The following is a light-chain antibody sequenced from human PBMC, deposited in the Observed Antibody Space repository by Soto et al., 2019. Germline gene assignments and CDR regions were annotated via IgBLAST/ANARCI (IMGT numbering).Light chain of an antibody. CDR2: GAS. CDR3: HQYGSAPAWT. V-gene: IGKV3-20*01. Sequence: EIVLTQSPGTLSLFPGERATLSCRASQSISSNYLAWYQQKPGQAPRLLIHGASNRATGIPDRFSGAGSGTDFTLTISRLEPEDFAAYYCHQYGSAPAWTFGQGTKVEIQ. J-gene: IGKJ1*01. CDR1: QSISSNY.